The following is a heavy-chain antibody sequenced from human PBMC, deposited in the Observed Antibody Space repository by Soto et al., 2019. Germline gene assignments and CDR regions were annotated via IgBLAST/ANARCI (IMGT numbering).Heavy chain of an antibody. CDR3: AREAIIVIAAPEYYFDY. CDR1: GFDVSNTD. Sequence: PGGSLRLSCAASGFDVSNTDMSWVHQAPGKGLEWVSVIYSGGYTNYADSVKGRFIVSRDSPKNTLYLQMDSPRAEDTAVYYCAREAIIVIAAPEYYFDYWGQGTLVTVSS. D-gene: IGHD3-22*01. CDR2: IYSGGYT. J-gene: IGHJ4*02. V-gene: IGHV3-66*01.